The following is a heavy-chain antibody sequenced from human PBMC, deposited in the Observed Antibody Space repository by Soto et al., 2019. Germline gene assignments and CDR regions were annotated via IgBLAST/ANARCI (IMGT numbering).Heavy chain of an antibody. J-gene: IGHJ4*02. Sequence: QVQLVQSGAEVKKPGASVMVSCKASGYSFAGYYIFWIRQAPGPGLEWMGWINPSSGDTNYAQNFQGRISMTRDTSISTAYLDLSRLRSDDTAVYYCARDNNWNTLDYWGQGTVVSVST. CDR2: INPSSGDT. D-gene: IGHD1-20*01. V-gene: IGHV1-2*02. CDR3: ARDNNWNTLDY. CDR1: GYSFAGYY.